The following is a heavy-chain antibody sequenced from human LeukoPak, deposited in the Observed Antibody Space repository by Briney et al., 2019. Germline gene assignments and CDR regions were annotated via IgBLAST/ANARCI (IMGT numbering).Heavy chain of an antibody. J-gene: IGHJ4*02. CDR3: ARADSSSWYEVDY. D-gene: IGHD6-13*01. V-gene: IGHV3-21*04. CDR2: ISSSSSTI. CDR1: GFTFSSYS. Sequence: GGSLRLSCAASGFTFSSYSMNWVRQAPGKGLEWVSSISSSSSTIYYADSVKGRFTISRDNAKNSLYLQMNSLRAEDTAVYYCARADSSSWYEVDYWGQGTLVTVSS.